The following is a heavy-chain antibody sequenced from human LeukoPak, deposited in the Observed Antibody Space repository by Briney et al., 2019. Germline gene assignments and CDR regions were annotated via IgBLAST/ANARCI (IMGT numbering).Heavy chain of an antibody. J-gene: IGHJ5*02. Sequence: SETLSLTCTVSGYSISSAYYWGWIRQPPGKGLEWIGSIYHSGSTYYNPSLKSRVTISVDTSKNQFSLKLSSVTAADTAVYYCARRVDWFDPWGQGTLVTVSS. CDR2: IYHSGST. V-gene: IGHV4-38-2*02. CDR3: ARRVDWFDP. CDR1: GYSISSAYY.